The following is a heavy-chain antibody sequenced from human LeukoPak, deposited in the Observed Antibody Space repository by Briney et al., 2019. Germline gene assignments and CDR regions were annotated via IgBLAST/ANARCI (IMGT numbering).Heavy chain of an antibody. CDR3: ARHKETYYGSGSYQSNWYFDL. V-gene: IGHV4-39*01. CDR2: IYYSGST. J-gene: IGHJ2*01. CDR1: GGSISSSSYY. Sequence: SETLSLTCTVSGGSISSSSYYWGWIRQPPGKGLEWIGSIYYSGSTYYNPSLKSRVTISVDTSKNQFSLKLSSVTAADTAVYYCARHKETYYGSGSYQSNWYFDLWGRGTLVTVSS. D-gene: IGHD3-10*01.